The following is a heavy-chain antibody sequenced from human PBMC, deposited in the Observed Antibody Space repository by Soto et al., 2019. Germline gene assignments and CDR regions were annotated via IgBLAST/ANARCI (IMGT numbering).Heavy chain of an antibody. Sequence: EVQLVESGGGLVQPGRSVRLSCAASGFTFDDYGMHWVRQAPGKGLEWVSGISWNSGSIGYADSVKGRFIISRDNAKNSLYLQMNNLRPEDTDFYFCAKFSTTHTFGPLDPWGQGTLVTVSS. CDR2: ISWNSGSI. V-gene: IGHV3-9*01. CDR1: GFTFDDYG. J-gene: IGHJ5*02. D-gene: IGHD1-1*01. CDR3: AKFSTTHTFGPLDP.